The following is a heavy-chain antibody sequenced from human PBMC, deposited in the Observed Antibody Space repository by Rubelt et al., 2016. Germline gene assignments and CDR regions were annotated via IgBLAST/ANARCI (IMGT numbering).Heavy chain of an antibody. Sequence: QVQLVQSGAEVKKPGSSVKVSCKASGGTFSSYAISWVRQAPGQGLEWMGWTSAYNGNTNYDPDLQGGSTMTTDTSTSTAYMELRILRSEDTAVYYWARGYCSGGSCYYFDYWGQGTLVTVSS. D-gene: IGHD2-15*01. CDR1: GGTFSSYA. J-gene: IGHJ4*02. V-gene: IGHV1-18*01. CDR2: TSAYNGNT. CDR3: ARGYCSGGSCYYFDY.